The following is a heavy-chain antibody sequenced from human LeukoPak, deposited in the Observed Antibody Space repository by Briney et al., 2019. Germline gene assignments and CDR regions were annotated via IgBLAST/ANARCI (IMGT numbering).Heavy chain of an antibody. D-gene: IGHD1-1*01. Sequence: GWSLRPSGPASGNTFRNYAMGGVRQAPRKGLEWEGVIRSTSYGGTAEYAASVKVRFTISRDDSKSIDYLQMNSLKTEDTAVYYCTTHQQLATWGQGTLVTVSS. CDR1: GNTFRNYA. V-gene: IGHV3-49*04. CDR2: IRSTSYGGTA. CDR3: TTHQQLAT. J-gene: IGHJ5*02.